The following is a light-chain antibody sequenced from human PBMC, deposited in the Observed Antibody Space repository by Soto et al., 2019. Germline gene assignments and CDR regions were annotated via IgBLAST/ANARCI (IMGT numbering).Light chain of an antibody. CDR2: WAS. J-gene: IGKJ4*01. V-gene: IGKV4-1*01. CDR1: QSVLYSHNSKNY. Sequence: DIVMTQSPESLAVSLGGRATINCKSSQSVLYSHNSKNYLAWYQQKPGQPPKLLIYWASTRQAGVPDRFSGSGSETDFALTITSLQAEDVAVYSCQQYLTTPLTFGGGTKVELQ. CDR3: QQYLTTPLT.